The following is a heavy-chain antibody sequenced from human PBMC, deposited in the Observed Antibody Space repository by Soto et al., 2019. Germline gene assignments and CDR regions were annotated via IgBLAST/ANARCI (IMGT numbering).Heavy chain of an antibody. D-gene: IGHD1-7*01. J-gene: IGHJ6*02. CDR3: ARVCKLDLRPYDGMDV. Sequence: GGALRDPCGGSGVTLRRYWMHWGRLAPGKGLVWVSRINSDGSSTSYADSVKGRFTISRDNAKNTLYLQMNSLRAEDTAVYYCARVCKLDLRPYDGMDVPGQGTTVTVS. CDR2: INSDGSST. CDR1: GVTLRRYW. V-gene: IGHV3-74*01.